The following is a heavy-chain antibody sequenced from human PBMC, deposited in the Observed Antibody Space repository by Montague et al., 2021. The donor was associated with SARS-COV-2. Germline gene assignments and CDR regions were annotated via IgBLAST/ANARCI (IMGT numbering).Heavy chain of an antibody. J-gene: IGHJ5*02. V-gene: IGHV3-48*03. CDR2: ISSSGSTI. D-gene: IGHD6-13*01. Sequence: SLRLSCAASGFTFSSYEMNWVRQAPGKGLEWVSYISSSGSTIYYADSVKGRFTISRDNSKNTLYLQMNSLRAEDTAVYYCKAAGATNGWLGPWGQGTLVTVSS. CDR1: GFTFSSYE. CDR3: KAAGATNGWLGP.